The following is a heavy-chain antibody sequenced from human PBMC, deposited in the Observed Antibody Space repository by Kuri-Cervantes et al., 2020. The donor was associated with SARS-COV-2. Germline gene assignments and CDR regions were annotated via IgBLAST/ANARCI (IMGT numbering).Heavy chain of an antibody. D-gene: IGHD3-9*01. CDR3: ARDRARYYDILTGAFDY. J-gene: IGHJ4*02. Sequence: GGSLRLSCAASGFTFSDYYMSWIRQAPGKGLEWVSYISSSSSTIYYADSVKGRFTISRDNAKNSLYLQMNSLRAEDTAVYYCARDRARYYDILTGAFDYWGQGTLVTVSS. CDR2: ISSSSSTI. V-gene: IGHV3-11*04. CDR1: GFTFSDYY.